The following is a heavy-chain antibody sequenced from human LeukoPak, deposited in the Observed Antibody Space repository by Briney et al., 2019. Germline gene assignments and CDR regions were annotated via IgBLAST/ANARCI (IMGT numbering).Heavy chain of an antibody. CDR2: INHSGST. D-gene: IGHD5-18*01. J-gene: IGHJ4*02. CDR3: ARGRGYSYGYHIVVAAALDY. V-gene: IGHV4-34*01. Sequence: SETLSLTCAVYGGSFSGYYWSWIRQPPGKGLEWIGEINHSGSTNYNPSLKSRVTISVDTSKNQFSLKLSSVTAADTAVCYCARGRGYSYGYHIVVAAALDYWGQGTLVTVSS. CDR1: GGSFSGYY.